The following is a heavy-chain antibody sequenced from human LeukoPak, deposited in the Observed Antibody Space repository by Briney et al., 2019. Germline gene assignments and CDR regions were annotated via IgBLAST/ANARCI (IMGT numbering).Heavy chain of an antibody. CDR3: ARDGHRRYHYDSSGREDAFDI. J-gene: IGHJ3*02. CDR1: GGTFSDYA. D-gene: IGHD3-22*01. CDR2: FIPVLGTA. V-gene: IGHV1-69*10. Sequence: SVKVSCKASGGTFSDYALNWVRQAPGQGLEWVGVFIPVLGTANSTQNFQDRVSITADISTHTVYMELRSLRSDDTAVYYCARDGHRRYHYDSSGREDAFDIWGQGTMVTVSS.